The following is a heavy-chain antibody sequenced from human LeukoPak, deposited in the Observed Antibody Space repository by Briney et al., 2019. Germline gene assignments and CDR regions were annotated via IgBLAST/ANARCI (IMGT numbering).Heavy chain of an antibody. V-gene: IGHV3-30-3*01. J-gene: IGHJ4*02. D-gene: IGHD3-3*01. Sequence: GRSLRLSCIASGFTFNTYSMHWVRQAPGKGLEWVAVISDDGTKKYYADSVKGRFTISRDNYKNTLFLQMNNMRTEDTAVYYCARDLTGDFFDYWGQGTLVTVSS. CDR3: ARDLTGDFFDY. CDR1: GFTFNTYS. CDR2: ISDDGTKK.